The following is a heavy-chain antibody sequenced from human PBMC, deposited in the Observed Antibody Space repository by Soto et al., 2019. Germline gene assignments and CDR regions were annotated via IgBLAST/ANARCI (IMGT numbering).Heavy chain of an antibody. J-gene: IGHJ4*02. V-gene: IGHV5-10-1*01. CDR3: ARLPPSEVTYDSSGYYGHPVDY. CDR1: GYSFTSYW. Sequence: PGESLKISCKGSGYSFTSYWISWVRQMPGKGLEWMGRIDPSDSYTNYSPSFQGHVTISADKSISTAYLQWSSLKASDTAMYYCARLPPSEVTYDSSGYYGHPVDYWGQGPLVTVSS. CDR2: IDPSDSYT. D-gene: IGHD3-22*01.